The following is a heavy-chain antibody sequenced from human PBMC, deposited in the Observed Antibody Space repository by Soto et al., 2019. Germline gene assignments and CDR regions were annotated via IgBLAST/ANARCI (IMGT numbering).Heavy chain of an antibody. V-gene: IGHV1-69*04. CDR3: ARDLGYYYGSGSYFGAFDY. J-gene: IGHJ4*02. Sequence: SVKVSCKASGGTFSSYAISWVRQAPGQGLEWMGIIIPIFGRTNYAQKFQGRVTMTRDTSTSTVYMELSSLRSEDTAVYYCARDLGYYYGSGSYFGAFDYWGQGTLVTVSS. D-gene: IGHD3-10*01. CDR1: GGTFSSYA. CDR2: IIPIFGRT.